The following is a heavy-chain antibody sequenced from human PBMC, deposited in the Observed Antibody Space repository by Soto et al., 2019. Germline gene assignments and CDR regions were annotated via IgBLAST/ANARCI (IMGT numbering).Heavy chain of an antibody. CDR1: GGSISSGGYS. CDR2: IYHSGST. D-gene: IGHD6-13*01. CDR3: ASAAGSSSWYGYFDY. V-gene: IGHV4-30-2*01. Sequence: QLQLQESGSGLVKPSQTLSLTCAVSGGSISSGGYSWSWIRQPPGKGLEWIGYIYHSGSTYYNPSLKSRVTISVDRSKNQFSLKLSSVTAADTAVYYCASAAGSSSWYGYFDYWGQGTLVTVSS. J-gene: IGHJ4*02.